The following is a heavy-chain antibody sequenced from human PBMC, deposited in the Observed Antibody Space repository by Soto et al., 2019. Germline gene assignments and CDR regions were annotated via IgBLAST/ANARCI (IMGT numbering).Heavy chain of an antibody. CDR1: GFTFDDYA. V-gene: IGHV3-9*01. CDR3: AKAKEQLAFDY. J-gene: IGHJ4*02. D-gene: IGHD6-6*01. Sequence: GGSLRLSCAASGFTFDDYAMHWVRQAPGKGLEWVSGISWNSGSIGYADSVKGRFTISRDNAKNSLYLQMNSLRAEDTALYYCAKAKEQLAFDYWGQGTLVTVSS. CDR2: ISWNSGSI.